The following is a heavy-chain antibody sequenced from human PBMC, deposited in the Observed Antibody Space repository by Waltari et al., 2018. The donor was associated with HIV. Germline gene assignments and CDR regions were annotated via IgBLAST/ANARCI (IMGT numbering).Heavy chain of an antibody. CDR2: IYYSGST. V-gene: IGHV4-59*01. J-gene: IGHJ4*02. Sequence: QVQLQESGPGLVKPSETLSLTCTVSGGSISSYYWSWIRQPPGKGLEWIGYIYYSGSTNYNPSLKSRVTISVDTSKNQFSLKLSSVTAADTAVYYCARARGVVGATGHFDYWGQGTLVTVSS. D-gene: IGHD1-26*01. CDR1: GGSISSYY. CDR3: ARARGVVGATGHFDY.